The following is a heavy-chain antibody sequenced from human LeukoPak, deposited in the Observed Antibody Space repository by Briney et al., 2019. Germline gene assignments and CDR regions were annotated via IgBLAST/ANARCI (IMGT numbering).Heavy chain of an antibody. CDR1: GGSISSGGYY. Sequence: SETLSLTCTVSGGSISSGGYYWSWIRQHPGKGLEWIGYIYYSGSTYYNPSLKSRVTISVDTSKNQFSLKLSSVTAADTAVYYCARLFATTDHYYGMDVWGQGTTVTVSS. V-gene: IGHV4-31*03. CDR2: IYYSGST. D-gene: IGHD1-14*01. CDR3: ARLFATTDHYYGMDV. J-gene: IGHJ6*02.